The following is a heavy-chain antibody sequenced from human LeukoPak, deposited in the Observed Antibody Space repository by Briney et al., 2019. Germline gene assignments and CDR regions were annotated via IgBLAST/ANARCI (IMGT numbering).Heavy chain of an antibody. J-gene: IGHJ6*03. D-gene: IGHD5-18*01. CDR1: GFTFSSYS. CDR2: ISSSGSTI. Sequence: GGSLRLSCAASGFTFSSYSFNWVRQAPGKGLEWVSYISSSGSTIYYEDSVKGRFTISRDNAKNSLYLQMNSLRADDTALCYCARVRRDTAMVNYMDVWGKGTTVTISS. CDR3: ARVRRDTAMVNYMDV. V-gene: IGHV3-48*04.